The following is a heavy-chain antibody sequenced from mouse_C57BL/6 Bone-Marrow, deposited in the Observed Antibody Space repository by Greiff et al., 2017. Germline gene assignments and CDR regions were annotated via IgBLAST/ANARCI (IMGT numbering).Heavy chain of an antibody. D-gene: IGHD2-2*01. CDR1: GYTFTDYY. CDR3: ARGLRRGNYYAMDY. CDR2: IGPGSGST. V-gene: IGHV1-77*01. J-gene: IGHJ4*01. Sequence: QLQLKESGAELVKPGASVKISCKASGYTFTDYYINWVKRRPGQGLEWIGKIGPGSGSTYYNEKFKGKAKLTADKYSSTGYMQLSSLTSEDSAVYFCARGLRRGNYYAMDYWGQGTSVTVSS.